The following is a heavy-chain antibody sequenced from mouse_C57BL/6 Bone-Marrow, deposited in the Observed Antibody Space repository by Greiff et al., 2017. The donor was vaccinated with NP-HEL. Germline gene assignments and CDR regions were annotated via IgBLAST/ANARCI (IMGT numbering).Heavy chain of an antibody. CDR1: GYTFTSYW. J-gene: IGHJ1*03. V-gene: IGHV1-53*01. CDR3: ASVYYYGSSYGWYFDV. CDR2: INPSNGGT. D-gene: IGHD1-1*01. Sequence: QVQLQQPGTELVKPGASVKLSCKASGYTFTSYWMHWVKQRPGQGLEWIGNINPSNGGTKYNEKFKNKATLTVDKSSSTAYLQLSSLSSEDSAVYYCASVYYYGSSYGWYFDVWGTGTTVTVSS.